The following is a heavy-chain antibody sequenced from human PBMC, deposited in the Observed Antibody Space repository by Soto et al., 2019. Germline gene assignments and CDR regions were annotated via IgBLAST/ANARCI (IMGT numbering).Heavy chain of an antibody. D-gene: IGHD3-10*01. J-gene: IGHJ3*02. CDR2: IIPIFGTA. V-gene: IGHV1-69*13. CDR1: GGTFSSYA. Sequence: GASVKVSCKASGGTFSSYAISWVRQAPGQGLEWMGGIIPIFGTANYAQKFQGRVTITADESTSTAYMELSSLRSEDTAVYYCARDYYGSGTDDAFDIWGQGTMVTVSS. CDR3: ARDYYGSGTDDAFDI.